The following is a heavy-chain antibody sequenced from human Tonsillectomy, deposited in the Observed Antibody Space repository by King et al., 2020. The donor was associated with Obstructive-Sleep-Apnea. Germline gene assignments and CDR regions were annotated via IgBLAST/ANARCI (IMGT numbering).Heavy chain of an antibody. CDR3: ARLVLLEIRFDY. J-gene: IGHJ4*02. D-gene: IGHD3-10*01. V-gene: IGHV4-61*01. CDR2: IYYSGST. Sequence: VQLQESGPGLVKPSETLSLTCTVSGGSVSSGSYYWSWIRQPPGKGLEWIGYIYYSGSTNYNPSLKSRVTISVDTSKNQFSLKLSSVTAADTAVYYCARLVLLEIRFDYWGQGTLVTVSS. CDR1: GGSVSSGSYY.